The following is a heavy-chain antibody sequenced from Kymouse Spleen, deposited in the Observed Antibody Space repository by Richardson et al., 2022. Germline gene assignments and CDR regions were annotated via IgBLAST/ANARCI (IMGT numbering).Heavy chain of an antibody. CDR3: ARHGYNWNYWYFDL. Sequence: QLQLQESGPGLVKPSETLSLTCTVSGGSISSSSYYWGWIRQPPGKGLEWIGSIYYSGSTYYNPSLKSRVTISVDTSKNQFSLKLSSVTAADTAVYYCARHGYNWNYWYFDLWGRGTLVTVSS. CDR2: IYYSGST. V-gene: IGHV4-39*01. J-gene: IGHJ2*01. CDR1: GGSISSSSYY. D-gene: IGHD1-20*01,IGHD1-7*01.